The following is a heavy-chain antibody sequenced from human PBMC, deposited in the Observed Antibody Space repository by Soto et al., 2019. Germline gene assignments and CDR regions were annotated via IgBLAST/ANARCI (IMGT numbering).Heavy chain of an antibody. CDR1: GFTFSSYG. Sequence: QAQLVESGGDVVQPGRSLRLSCEASGFTFSSYGMHWVRQSPGKGLEWVAVLSFDGHKQYYADSVKGRFNITRDKSKNTLHLQMNSLRPEDTAVYYCAKAPTGSYSYFYGMDVWGQGTTVIVSS. D-gene: IGHD3-10*01. J-gene: IGHJ6*02. CDR3: AKAPTGSYSYFYGMDV. V-gene: IGHV3-30*18. CDR2: LSFDGHKQ.